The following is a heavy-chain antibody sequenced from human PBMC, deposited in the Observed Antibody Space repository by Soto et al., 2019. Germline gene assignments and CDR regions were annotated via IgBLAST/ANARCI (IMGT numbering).Heavy chain of an antibody. V-gene: IGHV3-74*01. CDR3: ARPQYLPDDVFDV. CDR1: GFTFSSNW. Sequence: GGSLRLSCAASGFTFSSNWMHWVRRVPGRGLVWVSRINADGSETNYEDSVEGRFTISRDNPKNTLYLQMNSLRAEDTAVYYCARPQYLPDDVFDVWGRGTVVTVSS. J-gene: IGHJ3*01. D-gene: IGHD2-2*01. CDR2: INADGSET.